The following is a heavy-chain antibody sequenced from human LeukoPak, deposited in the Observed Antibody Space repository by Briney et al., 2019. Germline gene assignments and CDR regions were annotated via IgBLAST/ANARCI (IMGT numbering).Heavy chain of an antibody. CDR3: ASLGIVPTGWFDP. CDR2: IYYSGST. CDR1: GGSISSYY. V-gene: IGHV4-59*01. Sequence: SETLSLTCTVSGGSISSYYWSWIRQPPGKGLEWIGYIYYSGSTNYNPSLKSRVTISVDTSKNQFSLKLSSVTAADTAVYYCASLGIVPTGWFDPWGQGTLVTVSS. D-gene: IGHD2-21*01. J-gene: IGHJ5*02.